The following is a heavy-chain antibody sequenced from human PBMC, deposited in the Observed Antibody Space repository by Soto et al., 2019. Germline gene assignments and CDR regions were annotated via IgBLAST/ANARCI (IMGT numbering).Heavy chain of an antibody. J-gene: IGHJ3*02. D-gene: IGHD2-2*01. CDR1: GGSIDSGGHY. Sequence: SETLSLTCTVSGGSIDSGGHYWSWIRQHPGKGLEYIGYIYYTGTTYYNPSLKSRLTASVDTPKNQFSLKLSSVTAADTAVYYCARDAPYCTSSSCHDFRAFDIWGQGTMVTVSS. CDR3: ARDAPYCTSSSCHDFRAFDI. CDR2: IYYTGTT. V-gene: IGHV4-31*03.